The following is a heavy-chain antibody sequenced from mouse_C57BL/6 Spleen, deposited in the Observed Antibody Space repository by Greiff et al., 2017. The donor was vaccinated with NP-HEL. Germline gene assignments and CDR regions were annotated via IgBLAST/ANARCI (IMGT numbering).Heavy chain of an antibody. J-gene: IGHJ2*01. CDR2: ISSGSSTI. V-gene: IGHV5-17*01. Sequence: EVKLMESGGGLVKPGGSLKLSCAASGFTFSDYGMHWVRQAPEKGLEWVAYISSGSSTIYYADTVKGRFTISRDNAKNTLFLQMTSLRSEDTAMYYCARRTITTVVDFDYWGQGTTLTVSS. D-gene: IGHD1-1*01. CDR1: GFTFSDYG. CDR3: ARRTITTVVDFDY.